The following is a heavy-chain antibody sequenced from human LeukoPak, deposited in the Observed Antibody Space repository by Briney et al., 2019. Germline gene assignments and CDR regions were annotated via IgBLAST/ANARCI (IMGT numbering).Heavy chain of an antibody. Sequence: HPGGSLRLSCAASGFTFSSYAMHWVRQAPGKGLEWVAVISYDGSNKYYADSVKGRFTISRDNSKNTLYLQMNSLRAEDTAVYYCAKEAAPPHTDFDYWGQGTLVTVSS. J-gene: IGHJ4*02. D-gene: IGHD6-13*01. CDR1: GFTFSSYA. CDR3: AKEAAPPHTDFDY. V-gene: IGHV3-30*04. CDR2: ISYDGSNK.